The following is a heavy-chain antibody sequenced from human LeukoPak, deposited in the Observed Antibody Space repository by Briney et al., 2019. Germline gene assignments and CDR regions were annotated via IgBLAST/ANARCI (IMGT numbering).Heavy chain of an antibody. CDR3: ARNYGDYIGIMVPFDY. CDR2: INAGNGNT. V-gene: IGHV1-3*01. CDR1: GYTFTSDA. J-gene: IGHJ4*02. Sequence: GASVKVSCKASGYTFTSDAMHWVRQAPGQRLECMGWINAGNGNTKYSQKFQGRVTITRDTSASTAYMELSSLRSEDTAVYYCARNYGDYIGIMVPFDYWGQGTLVTVSS. D-gene: IGHD4-17*01.